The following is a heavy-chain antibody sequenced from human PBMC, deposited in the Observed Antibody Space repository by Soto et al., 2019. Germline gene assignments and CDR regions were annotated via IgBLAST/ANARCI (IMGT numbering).Heavy chain of an antibody. J-gene: IGHJ2*01. D-gene: IGHD2-2*01. CDR1: GGSISSGGYY. CDR3: ARDRECSSPSCYAHTLHLYFDL. Sequence: QVQLQESGPGLVKPSQTLSLTCTVSGGSISSGGYYWSWIRQHPGKGLEWIGYNYYSGSTYYNPXLKXXXTMSVVTSMSXXSXRXXSVTAAVTAVYYCARDRECSSPSCYAHTLHLYFDLWGRGTLVTVSS. CDR2: NYYSGST. V-gene: IGHV4-31*01.